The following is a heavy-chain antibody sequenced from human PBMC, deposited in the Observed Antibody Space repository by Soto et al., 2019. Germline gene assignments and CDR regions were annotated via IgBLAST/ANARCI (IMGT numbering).Heavy chain of an antibody. J-gene: IGHJ6*02. V-gene: IGHV1-3*04. Sequence: ASVKVSCKASGYSFTTHAMIWVRQAPGQRPEWMGWINTGNGNTRYSPKFQGRVNITRDTSASTAYMELSSLKSGDTAVYYCARGEQLYHYYYGMDVWGQGSTVTVSS. CDR3: ARGEQLYHYYYGMDV. CDR2: INTGNGNT. CDR1: GYSFTTHA.